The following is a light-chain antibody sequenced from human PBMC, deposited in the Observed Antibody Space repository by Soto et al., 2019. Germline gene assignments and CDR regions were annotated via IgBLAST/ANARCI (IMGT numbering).Light chain of an antibody. J-gene: IGKJ4*01. Sequence: EIVLTQSPATLSLSPGERAALSCRASLGVSRFLAWYQQKPGQAPRLLIYDASNRATGLPARFSGSGSGTYFTLAINSLEPEDFPVYYCQQRSSWPLTFGGRTKVEIK. CDR1: LGVSRF. CDR2: DAS. CDR3: QQRSSWPLT. V-gene: IGKV3-11*01.